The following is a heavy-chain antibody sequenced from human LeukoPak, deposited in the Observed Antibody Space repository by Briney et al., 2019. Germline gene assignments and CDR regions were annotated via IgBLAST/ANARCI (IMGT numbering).Heavy chain of an antibody. CDR2: ISAYNGNT. Sequence: ASVKVSCKASGYTFTTYEIHWVRQAPGQGLEWMGWISAYNGNTNYAQKLQGRVTMTTDTSTSTAYMELRSLRSDDTAVYYCARDLRLGELSLLYWGQGTLVTVSS. D-gene: IGHD3-16*02. V-gene: IGHV1-18*01. CDR1: GYTFTTYE. J-gene: IGHJ4*02. CDR3: ARDLRLGELSLLY.